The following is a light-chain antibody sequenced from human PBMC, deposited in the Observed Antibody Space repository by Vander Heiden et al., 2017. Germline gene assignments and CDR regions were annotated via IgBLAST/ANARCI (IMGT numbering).Light chain of an antibody. Sequence: SSELTQDPAVSVALGQTVRITCQGDSLRSYYASWYKQKPGQAPVLVIYAKNNRPSGIPDRFSGSSSGNTASLTITGAQAEDEADDYCSSRDSSGNHPNWVFGGGTKLTVL. CDR1: SLRSYY. J-gene: IGLJ3*02. CDR3: SSRDSSGNHPNWV. CDR2: AKN. V-gene: IGLV3-19*01.